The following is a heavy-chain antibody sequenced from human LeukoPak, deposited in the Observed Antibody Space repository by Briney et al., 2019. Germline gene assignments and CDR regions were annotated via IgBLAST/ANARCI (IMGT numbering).Heavy chain of an antibody. V-gene: IGHV4-59*01. CDR1: GGSISSYY. CDR3: ARGGPDYGYYESWFDP. J-gene: IGHJ5*02. Sequence: SETLSLTCTVSGGSISSYYWSWIRQPPGKGLEWIGYIYFSGSTNYNPSLKSRVTIPVDTSKNQFSLKLSSVTAADTAVYYCARGGPDYGYYESWFDPWGQGTLVTVSS. CDR2: IYFSGST. D-gene: IGHD4-17*01.